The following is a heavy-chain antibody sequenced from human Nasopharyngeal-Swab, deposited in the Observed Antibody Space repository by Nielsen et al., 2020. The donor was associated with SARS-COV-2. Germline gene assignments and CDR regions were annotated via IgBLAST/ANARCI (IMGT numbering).Heavy chain of an antibody. D-gene: IGHD1-14*01. V-gene: IGHV3-7*01. Sequence: GESLKISCAASGFTFSSSWMAWVRQAPGKGLEWVANINQDGSQKYYVDSVKGRFTISRDNAENSLYLQMDSLRADDTAVYYCARDPEYSALDIWGQGTMVTVSS. CDR1: GFTFSSSW. J-gene: IGHJ3*02. CDR3: ARDPEYSALDI. CDR2: INQDGSQK.